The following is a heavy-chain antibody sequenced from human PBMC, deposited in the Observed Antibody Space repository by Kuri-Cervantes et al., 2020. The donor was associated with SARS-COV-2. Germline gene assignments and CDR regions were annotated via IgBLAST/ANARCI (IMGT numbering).Heavy chain of an antibody. CDR2: FYPGDSDT. V-gene: IGHV5-51*01. Sequence: GESLKISCKGSGYSFTNYWIGWVRQMPGKGLEWMGIFYPGDSDTRYSPSFQGQVTISADKSISTAYLQWSSLKASDTAMYYCARDATIGTWYYYYGMDVWGQGTTVTVSS. D-gene: IGHD5-24*01. J-gene: IGHJ6*02. CDR3: ARDATIGTWYYYYGMDV. CDR1: GYSFTNYW.